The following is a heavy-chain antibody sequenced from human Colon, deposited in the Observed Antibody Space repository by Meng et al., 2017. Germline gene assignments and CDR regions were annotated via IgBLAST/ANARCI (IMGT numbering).Heavy chain of an antibody. D-gene: IGHD3-10*01. J-gene: IGHJ5*02. CDR2: TSGSGGST. Sequence: GGSLRLSCAASGFTFSSYAMSWVRQAPGKGLEWVSATSGSGGSTYYAESVKGRFTISRDNSKNTLYLQMNSLRAEDTAVYYCAKEEYYGSGSYYYNWFDPWGQGTLVTVSS. CDR1: GFTFSSYA. CDR3: AKEEYYGSGSYYYNWFDP. V-gene: IGHV3-23*01.